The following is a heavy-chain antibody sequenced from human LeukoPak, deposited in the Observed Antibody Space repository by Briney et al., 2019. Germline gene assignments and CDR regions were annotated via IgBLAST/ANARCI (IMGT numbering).Heavy chain of an antibody. CDR1: GFTFSSYC. V-gene: IGHV3-21*01. J-gene: IGHJ5*02. Sequence: GGSLRLSCAASGFTFSSYCMNWVRQAPGKGLEWVSSISSSSTYIYYADSVKGRFTISRDNAKNSLYLQMNSLRAEDTAVYYCTTWYYDILTGYPFDPWGQGTLVTVSS. CDR3: TTWYYDILTGYPFDP. CDR2: ISSSSTYI. D-gene: IGHD3-9*01.